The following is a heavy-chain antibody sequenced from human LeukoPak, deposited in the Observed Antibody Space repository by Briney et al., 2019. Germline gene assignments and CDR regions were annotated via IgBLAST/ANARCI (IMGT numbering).Heavy chain of an antibody. CDR1: GFTFSNAW. CDR2: IKSKTDGGTT. CDR3: TTDGQGFIAVVPAASGLDY. Sequence: PGGSLRLSCAASGFTFSNAWMSWVRQAPGKGLEWVGRIKSKTDGGTTDYAAPVKGRFTISRDDSKNTLYLQMNSLKTEDTAVYYCTTDGQGFIAVVPAASGLDYWGQGTLVTVSS. V-gene: IGHV3-15*01. J-gene: IGHJ4*02. D-gene: IGHD2-2*01.